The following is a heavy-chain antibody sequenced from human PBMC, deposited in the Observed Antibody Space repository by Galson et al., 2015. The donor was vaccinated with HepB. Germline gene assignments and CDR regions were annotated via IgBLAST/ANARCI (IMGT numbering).Heavy chain of an antibody. D-gene: IGHD3-22*01. J-gene: IGHJ4*02. CDR2: ISYDGSNK. CDR3: TKRPYSTGYLPDDF. Sequence: SLRLSCVASGFTFSSYGMHWVRQAPGKGLEWVAVISYDGSNKYYADSVKGRFTISRDNSKYSLYLQMNSLRADDTAIYYCTKRPYSTGYLPDDFWGQGTLVTVSS. V-gene: IGHV3-30*18. CDR1: GFTFSSYG.